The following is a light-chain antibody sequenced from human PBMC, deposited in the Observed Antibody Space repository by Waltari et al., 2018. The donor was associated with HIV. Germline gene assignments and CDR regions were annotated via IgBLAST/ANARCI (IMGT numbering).Light chain of an antibody. V-gene: IGKV3-11*01. CDR3: QQRNNWPIT. CDR1: QSVSSD. Sequence: EIVLTQSPATLSLSPGERATLSCRASQSVSSDLAWYQQTPGQAPRLLIYDASNRATGIPARFSGSGAGTDFTLTISSLEPEDFALYYCQQRNNWPITFGQGTRREIK. CDR2: DAS. J-gene: IGKJ5*01.